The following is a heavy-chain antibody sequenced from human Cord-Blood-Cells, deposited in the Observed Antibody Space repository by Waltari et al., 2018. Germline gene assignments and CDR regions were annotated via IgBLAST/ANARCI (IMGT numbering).Heavy chain of an antibody. J-gene: IGHJ4*02. D-gene: IGHD6-6*01. CDR1: GGSFSGYY. CDR3: ASLGSSSSSHLFDY. CDR2: INHSGST. V-gene: IGHV4-34*01. Sequence: QVQLQQWGAGLLQPSETLSLTCAVYGGSFSGYYWSWIRQPPGKGLEWIGEINHSGSTNYNPSLKSRVTISVDTSKNQFSLKLSSVTAADTAVYYCASLGSSSSSHLFDYWGQGTLVTVSS.